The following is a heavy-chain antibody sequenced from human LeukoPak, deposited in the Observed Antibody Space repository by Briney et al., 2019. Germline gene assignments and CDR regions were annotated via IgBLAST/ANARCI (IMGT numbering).Heavy chain of an antibody. V-gene: IGHV3-33*06. D-gene: IGHD2-21*01. CDR1: GFTFSSYG. CDR3: AKGSVRSRASRLDY. Sequence: PGGSLRLSCAASGFTFSSYGMHWVRQAPGKGLEWGAVIWYDGSNKYYADSVKGRFTISRDNSKNTLYLQMNSLRAEDTAVYYCAKGSVRSRASRLDYWGQGTLVTVSS. J-gene: IGHJ4*02. CDR2: IWYDGSNK.